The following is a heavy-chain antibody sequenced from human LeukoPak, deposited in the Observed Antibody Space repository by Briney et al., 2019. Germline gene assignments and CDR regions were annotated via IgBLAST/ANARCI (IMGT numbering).Heavy chain of an antibody. Sequence: GGSLRLSCAPSGFTFSSYSMNWVRQAPGKGLEWVSSISSSSSYIYYADSVKGRFTISRDNAKNSLYLQMNSLRAEDTAVYYCARDGGYSYGYGMDVWGKGTTVTVSS. CDR3: ARDGGYSYGYGMDV. CDR2: ISSSSSYI. V-gene: IGHV3-21*01. J-gene: IGHJ6*04. D-gene: IGHD5-18*01. CDR1: GFTFSSYS.